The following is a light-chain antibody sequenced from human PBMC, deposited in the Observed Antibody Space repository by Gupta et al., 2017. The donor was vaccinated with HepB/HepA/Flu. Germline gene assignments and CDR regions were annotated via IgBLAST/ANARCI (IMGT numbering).Light chain of an antibody. J-gene: IGKJ1*01. Sequence: DIQMTQSPSSLSASIGDRVTITCRASQTIRRYLNWYQQKPGKAPNLLIFAASNLQSGVPSRFSGSGSGTNCTLTISSLQPEDFATYYCQQGFNTLTWTFGQGTKVDMK. V-gene: IGKV1-39*01. CDR3: QQGFNTLTWT. CDR1: QTIRRY. CDR2: AAS.